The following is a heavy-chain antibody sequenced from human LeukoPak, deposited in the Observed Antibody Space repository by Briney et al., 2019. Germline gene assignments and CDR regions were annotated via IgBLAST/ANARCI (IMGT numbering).Heavy chain of an antibody. J-gene: IGHJ6*03. CDR1: GGSISSYY. CDR3: CGEDSGSYYNYYYFYMEV. V-gene: IGHV4-4*07. CDR2: IYSSGTT. Sequence: SETLSLTCTVSGGSISSYYWSWIRQPAGKGLEWIGRIYSSGTTNYNPSLKSGGTLSVDTTKTQSSLRLSSVTPADTAVYYCCGEDSGSYYNYYYFYMEVWGKGTTVSISS. D-gene: IGHD3-10*01.